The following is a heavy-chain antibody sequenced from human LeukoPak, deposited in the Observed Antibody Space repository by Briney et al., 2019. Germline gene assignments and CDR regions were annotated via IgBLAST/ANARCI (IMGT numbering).Heavy chain of an antibody. D-gene: IGHD6-13*01. V-gene: IGHV1-18*01. J-gene: IGHJ4*02. CDR3: SRVGAAAGTLGVFDY. Sequence: ASVKVSCKASGYTFTSYGISWVRQAPGQGLEWMGWISAYNGNTNYAQKLQGRVTMTTDTSTSTAYMETRSLRSADTAVYYSSRVGAAAGTLGVFDYWGQGTLVTVSS. CDR1: GYTFTSYG. CDR2: ISAYNGNT.